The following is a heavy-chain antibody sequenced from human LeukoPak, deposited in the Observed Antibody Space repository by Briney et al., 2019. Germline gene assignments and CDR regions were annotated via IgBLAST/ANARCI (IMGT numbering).Heavy chain of an antibody. CDR2: TYYRSKWFN. CDR1: GDSVSSNSAA. CDR3: AREFEQQLAYDAFDI. J-gene: IGHJ3*02. V-gene: IGHV6-1*01. D-gene: IGHD6-13*01. Sequence: SQTLSLTCALSGDSVSSNSAAWNWIRQSPSRGLEWLGRTYYRSKWFNDYAVSVKSRITINQDTSKNQFSLQLTSVTPEDTVVYYCAREFEQQLAYDAFDIWGQGTMVTVSS.